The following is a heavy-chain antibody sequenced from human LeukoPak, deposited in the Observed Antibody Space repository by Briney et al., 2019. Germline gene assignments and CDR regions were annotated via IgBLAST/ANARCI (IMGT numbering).Heavy chain of an antibody. CDR1: GFTFSSYG. CDR2: IRYDGSNK. Sequence: GGSLRLSCAASGFTFSSYGMHWVRQGPGKGLEWVAFIRYDGSNKYYGDSVKGRFTISRDNSKNTLYLQMNSLRAEDTAVYYCAKDLRYYDSSGYDYWGQGTLVTVSS. V-gene: IGHV3-30*02. CDR3: AKDLRYYDSSGYDY. D-gene: IGHD3-22*01. J-gene: IGHJ4*02.